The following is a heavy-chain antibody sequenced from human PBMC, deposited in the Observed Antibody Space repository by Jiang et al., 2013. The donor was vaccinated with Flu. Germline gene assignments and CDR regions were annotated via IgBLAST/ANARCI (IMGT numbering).Heavy chain of an antibody. CDR2: INPNSGGT. V-gene: IGHV1-2*06. Sequence: SGAEVKKPGASVKVSCKASGYTFTAYYIHWVRQAPGQGLEWMGRINPNSGGTNYAQKFQGRVTMTRDTSMSTAYMELSRLRSDDTAVYYCARAYYYDSSAYYFDYWGQGTLVTVSS. J-gene: IGHJ4*02. D-gene: IGHD3-22*01. CDR1: GYTFTAYY. CDR3: ARAYYYDSSAYYFDY.